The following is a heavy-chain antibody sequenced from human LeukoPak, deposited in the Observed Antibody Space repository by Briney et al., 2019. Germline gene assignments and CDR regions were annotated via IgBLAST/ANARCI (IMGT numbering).Heavy chain of an antibody. CDR2: ISAYNGNT. V-gene: IGHV1-18*01. CDR3: ARDTDDILTGYYNWFDP. Sequence: GASVKVSCKASGYTFTSYGISWVRQAPGQGLEWMGWISAYNGNTNYAQKLQGRVTMTTGTSTSTAYMELRSLRSDDTAVYYCARDTDDILTGYYNWFDPWGQGTLVTVSS. CDR1: GYTFTSYG. D-gene: IGHD3-9*01. J-gene: IGHJ5*02.